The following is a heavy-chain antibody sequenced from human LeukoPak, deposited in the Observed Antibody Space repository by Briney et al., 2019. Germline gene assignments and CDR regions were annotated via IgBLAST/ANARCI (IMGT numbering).Heavy chain of an antibody. D-gene: IGHD3-22*01. CDR2: ISGSGGST. Sequence: GGSLRLSCAASGFTFSSYAMSWVRQAPGKGLEWVSAISGSGGSTYYADSVKGRFTISRDNSKNTLYLQMNSLRAEDTAVYYCAKSSGVRYYDSSGYFDYWGQGALVTVSS. J-gene: IGHJ4*02. V-gene: IGHV3-23*01. CDR1: GFTFSSYA. CDR3: AKSSGVRYYDSSGYFDY.